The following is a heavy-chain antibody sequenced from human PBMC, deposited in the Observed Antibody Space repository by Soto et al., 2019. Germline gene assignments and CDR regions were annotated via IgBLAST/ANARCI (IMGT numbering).Heavy chain of an antibody. CDR3: AKDSVGEAAAGPWYNWFDP. CDR2: IIPILGIA. Sequence: SVKVSCKASGGTFSSYTISWVRQAPGQGLEWMGRIIPILGIANYAQKFQGRVTITADKSTSTAYMELSSLRAEDTAVYYCAKDSVGEAAAGPWYNWFDPWGQGTLVTVSS. D-gene: IGHD6-13*01. V-gene: IGHV1-69*04. CDR1: GGTFSSYT. J-gene: IGHJ5*02.